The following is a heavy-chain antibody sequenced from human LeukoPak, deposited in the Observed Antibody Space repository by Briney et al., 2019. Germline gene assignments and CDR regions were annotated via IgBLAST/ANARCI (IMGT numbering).Heavy chain of an antibody. V-gene: IGHV4-4*07. CDR2: IYSSGIT. CDR1: GGSISSYY. CDR3: AGTSCSGGSCYLTTKFDY. Sequence: SETLSLTCTVSGGSISSYYWSWIRQLAGKGLEWIGRIYSSGITNSNPSLKSRVTMSVDTSKNQLSLKLSSVTAADTAVYYCAGTSCSGGSCYLTTKFDYWGQGTLVTVSS. D-gene: IGHD2-15*01. J-gene: IGHJ4*02.